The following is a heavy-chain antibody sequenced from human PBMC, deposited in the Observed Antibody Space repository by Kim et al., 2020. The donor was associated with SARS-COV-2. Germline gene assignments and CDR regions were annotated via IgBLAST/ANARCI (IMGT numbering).Heavy chain of an antibody. D-gene: IGHD2-8*02. CDR3: AKEGDCTGGVCYPLGLFYFDY. J-gene: IGHJ4*02. Sequence: GGSLRLSCAASGFTFSSYGMHWVRQAPGKGLEWVAVISYDGSNKYYADSVKGRFTISRDNSKNTLYLQMNSLRAEDTAVYYCAKEGDCTGGVCYPLGLFYFDYWGQGTPVTVSS. CDR1: GFTFSSYG. CDR2: ISYDGSNK. V-gene: IGHV3-30*18.